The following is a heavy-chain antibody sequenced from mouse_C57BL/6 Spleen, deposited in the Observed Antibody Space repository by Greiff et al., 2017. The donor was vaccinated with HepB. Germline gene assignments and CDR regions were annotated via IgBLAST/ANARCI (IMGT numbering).Heavy chain of an antibody. D-gene: IGHD4-1*02. J-gene: IGHJ3*01. CDR3: ASPTGTAWFAY. CDR1: GYTFTDYN. V-gene: IGHV1-22*01. CDR2: INPNNGGT. Sequence: VQLQQSGPELVKPGASVKMSCKASGYTFTDYNMHWVKQSHGKSLEWIGYINPNNGGTSYNQKFKGKATLTVNKSSSTAYMELRSLTSEDSAVYYCASPTGTAWFAYWGQGTLVTVSA.